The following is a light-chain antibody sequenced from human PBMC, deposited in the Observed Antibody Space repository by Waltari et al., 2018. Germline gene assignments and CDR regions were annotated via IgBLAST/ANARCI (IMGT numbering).Light chain of an antibody. V-gene: IGLV1-36*01. J-gene: IGLJ2*01. CDR1: RSNIGSNS. CDR3: AAWDDRLSGPI. CDR2: YDI. Sequence: QSVLTQPPSASEAARKSVTISCSGSRSNIGSNSVSWYQQLPETAPKLLIYYDIRRASGVSDRFSGSKSGTSVSLAISGLQTEDEAHYFCAAWDDRLSGPIFGGGTRLTVL.